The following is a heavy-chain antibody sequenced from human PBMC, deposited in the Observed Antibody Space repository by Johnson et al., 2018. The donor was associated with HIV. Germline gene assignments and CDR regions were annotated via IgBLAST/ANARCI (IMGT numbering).Heavy chain of an antibody. CDR1: GFTFSSYG. V-gene: IGHV3-30*03. CDR3: ARDGDDGDEADDTKGAFDI. J-gene: IGHJ3*02. D-gene: IGHD3-9*01. CDR2: ISYGGIKT. Sequence: VQLVESGGGVVQPGRSLRLSCAASGFTFSSYGMHWVRQATGKGLEWVALISYGGIKTYYVDSVKARFTISRDDDRNTLYLQMNSLRVEDTALYYCARDGDDGDEADDTKGAFDIWGQGTMVTVSS.